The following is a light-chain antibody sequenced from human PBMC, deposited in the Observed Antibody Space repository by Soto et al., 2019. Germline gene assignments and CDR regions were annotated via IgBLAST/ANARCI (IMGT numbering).Light chain of an antibody. CDR2: DVT. Sequence: QSALTQPASVSGSPGQSITISCSGTPSDIGAYNYVSWYQHLPGKAPEVIIYDVTNRPSGVSSRFSGSKSGTTASLTISGLQAADEANYYCGEYTSNSTLMIFGGGTKLTVL. J-gene: IGLJ2*01. CDR3: GEYTSNSTLMI. CDR1: PSDIGAYNY. V-gene: IGLV2-14*03.